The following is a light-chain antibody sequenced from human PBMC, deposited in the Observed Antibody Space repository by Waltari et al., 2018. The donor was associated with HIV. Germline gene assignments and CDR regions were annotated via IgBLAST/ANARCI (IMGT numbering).Light chain of an antibody. CDR2: RDT. CDR1: NIENRN. J-gene: IGLJ2*01. V-gene: IGLV3-9*01. CDR3: QVWDSSTVV. Sequence: SYELTQPLSVSVALGQTARITWGGYNIENRNVYWYQQQPGQAPLLVIYRDTNRPSGIPERFSGSNSGNTATLTISRAQAGDEADYYCQVWDSSTVVFGGGTQLTVL.